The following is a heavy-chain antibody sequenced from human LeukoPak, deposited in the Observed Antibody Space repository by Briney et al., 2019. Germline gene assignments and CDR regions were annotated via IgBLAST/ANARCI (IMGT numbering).Heavy chain of an antibody. Sequence: GGSLRLSCAASGFTFGSYSMNWVRQAPGKGLEWVSSISSSSSYIYYADSVKGRFTISRDNAKNSLYLQMNSLRAEDTAVYYCASPGGDSLFDYWGQGTLVTVSS. D-gene: IGHD4-23*01. J-gene: IGHJ4*02. V-gene: IGHV3-21*01. CDR1: GFTFGSYS. CDR3: ASPGGDSLFDY. CDR2: ISSSSSYI.